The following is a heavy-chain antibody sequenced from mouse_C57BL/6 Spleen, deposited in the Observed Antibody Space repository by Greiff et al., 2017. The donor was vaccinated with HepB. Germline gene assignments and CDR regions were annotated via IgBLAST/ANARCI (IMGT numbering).Heavy chain of an antibody. D-gene: IGHD2-12*01. CDR2: IYPRSGNN. CDR1: GYTFTSYG. Sequence: QVQLQQSGAELARPGASVKLSCKASGYTFTSYGISWVKQRTGQGLEWIGEIYPRSGNNYYNEKFKGKATLTADKSSSTAYMELRSLTSEDSAVYFCARSLLYQPLKSWFAYWGQGTLVTVSA. CDR3: ARSLLYQPLKSWFAY. V-gene: IGHV1-81*01. J-gene: IGHJ3*01.